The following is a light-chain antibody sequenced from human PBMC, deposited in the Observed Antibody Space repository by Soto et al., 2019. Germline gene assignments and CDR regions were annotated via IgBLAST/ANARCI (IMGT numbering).Light chain of an antibody. V-gene: IGKV3-15*01. CDR3: QQCNDWPLFT. CDR1: QSVNNY. J-gene: IGKJ5*01. Sequence: ETVMTQSPATLSVSPGERVTLSCRASQSVNNYLAWYQQKPGHAPRLLVYGASTRATGVPARFSGSGSGTDFTLTISSLQSEDFALYFCQQCNDWPLFTFGQGTRLEIK. CDR2: GAS.